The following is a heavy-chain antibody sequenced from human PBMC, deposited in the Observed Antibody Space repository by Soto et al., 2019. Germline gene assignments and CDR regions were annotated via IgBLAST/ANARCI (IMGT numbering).Heavy chain of an antibody. V-gene: IGHV3-21*06. CDR3: ARESEDLTSNFDY. CDR2: ISSTTNYI. J-gene: IGHJ4*02. CDR1: GFTFTRYS. Sequence: LRLSCAASGFTFTRYSMNWVRQAPGKGLEWVSSISSTTNYIYYGDSMKGRFTIPRDNAKNSLYLEMNSLRAEDTAVYYCARESEDLTSNFDYWGQGTLVTVSS.